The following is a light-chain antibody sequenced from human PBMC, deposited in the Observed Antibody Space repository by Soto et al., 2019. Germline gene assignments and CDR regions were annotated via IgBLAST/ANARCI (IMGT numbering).Light chain of an antibody. CDR2: EVT. J-gene: IGLJ2*01. V-gene: IGLV2-23*02. CDR3: CSYAGGTTLV. Sequence: QSALTQPASVSGSPGQSITISCTGTSSDVGSYDLVSWYQQHPGKAPKLMIYEVTERPSGVSNRFSGSKSGNTASLTIFGLQAEDEADYYCCSYAGGTTLVFGGGTKVTVL. CDR1: SSDVGSYDL.